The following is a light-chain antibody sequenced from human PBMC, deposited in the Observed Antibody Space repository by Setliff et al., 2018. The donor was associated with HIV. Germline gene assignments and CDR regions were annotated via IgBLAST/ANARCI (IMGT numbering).Light chain of an antibody. J-gene: IGLJ1*01. CDR2: EVT. V-gene: IGLV2-14*01. Sequence: QSALAQPASVSGSPGQSITISRTGTSSDIGGYNYVSWYQQHPGKAPKVMIYEVTKRPSGVSNRFSGSKSANTASLTISGLQAEDEADYYCCSYAGSGTLYVFGTGTKGTVL. CDR1: SSDIGGYNY. CDR3: CSYAGSGTLYV.